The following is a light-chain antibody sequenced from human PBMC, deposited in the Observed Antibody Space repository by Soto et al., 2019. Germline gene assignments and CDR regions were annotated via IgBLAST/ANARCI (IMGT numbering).Light chain of an antibody. CDR1: QSVSSS. CDR2: DTS. CDR3: QQRASWPPFT. V-gene: IGKV3-15*01. Sequence: EIVVTQSPATLSVSPGERVTLSCRASQSVSSSLAWYQQRPGQAPRLLIYDTSTRAAGIAARFSGSGSGTEFTLTISSLQSEDFAVYFCQQRASWPPFTFGQGTKLEV. J-gene: IGKJ2*01.